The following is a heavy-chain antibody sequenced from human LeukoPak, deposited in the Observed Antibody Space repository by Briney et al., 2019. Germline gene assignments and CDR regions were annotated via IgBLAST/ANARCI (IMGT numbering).Heavy chain of an antibody. J-gene: IGHJ4*02. D-gene: IGHD3-22*01. Sequence: PGGSLRLSRAASGFTFSSYSMNWVRQAPGKGLEWVSSISSSSSYIYYADSVKGRFTISRDNAKNSLYLQMNSLRAEDTAVYYCARDPQTAYYYDSSGYNPFDYWGQGTLVTVSP. V-gene: IGHV3-21*01. CDR3: ARDPQTAYYYDSSGYNPFDY. CDR2: ISSSSSYI. CDR1: GFTFSSYS.